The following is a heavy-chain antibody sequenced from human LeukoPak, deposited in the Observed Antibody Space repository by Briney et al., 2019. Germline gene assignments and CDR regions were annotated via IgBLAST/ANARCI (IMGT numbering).Heavy chain of an antibody. J-gene: IGHJ6*02. CDR3: ARCISAARNYGMDV. CDR1: RFAFSNYG. D-gene: IGHD2-2*01. CDR2: ISGSGGST. Sequence: GGSLRLSCAVSRFAFSNYGMSWVRQAPGKGLEWVSAISGSGGSTYYADSVKGRFTISRDNAKNSLYLQMNSLRAEDTAVYYCARCISAARNYGMDVWGQGTTVTVSS. V-gene: IGHV3-23*01.